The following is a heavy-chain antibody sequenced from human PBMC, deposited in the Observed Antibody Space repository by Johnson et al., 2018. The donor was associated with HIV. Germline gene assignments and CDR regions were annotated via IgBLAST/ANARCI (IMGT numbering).Heavy chain of an antibody. Sequence: VQLVESGGVLVQPGRSLRLSCTGSGFTFGDYAMSWVRQAPGKGLEWVGFIRSKAYGGTTEYAASAKGRFTISRDDSKSIAYLQMNSLETEDTAVYYCTRDQYYYDSSRNAFDIWGQGTMVTVSS. D-gene: IGHD3-22*01. V-gene: IGHV3-49*04. CDR1: GFTFGDYA. CDR3: TRDQYYYDSSRNAFDI. J-gene: IGHJ3*02. CDR2: IRSKAYGGTT.